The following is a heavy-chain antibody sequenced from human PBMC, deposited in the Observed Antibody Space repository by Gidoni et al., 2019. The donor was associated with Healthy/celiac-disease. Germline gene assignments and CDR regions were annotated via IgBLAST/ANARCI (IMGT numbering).Heavy chain of an antibody. V-gene: IGHV4-34*01. J-gene: IGHJ4*02. D-gene: IGHD3-10*01. Sequence: QVQLQQWGAGLLKPSETLSLTCAVYGGSFSGYYWSWIRQPPGKGLEGIGEINNSGSTNYNPALKSRVTISVDTSKNQFSRKLSSVTAADTAVYYCARGGGSGTPLRYWGQGTLVTVSS. CDR1: GGSFSGYY. CDR2: INNSGST. CDR3: ARGGGSGTPLRY.